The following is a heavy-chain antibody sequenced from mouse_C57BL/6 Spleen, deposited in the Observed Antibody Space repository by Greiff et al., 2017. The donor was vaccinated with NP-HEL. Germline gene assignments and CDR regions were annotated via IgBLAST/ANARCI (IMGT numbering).Heavy chain of an antibody. V-gene: IGHV1-69*01. CDR2: IDPSDSYT. CDR3: ARISSSPFYGSSHWYFDV. CDR1: GYTFTSYW. Sequence: QVQLQQPGAELVMPGASVKLSCKASGYTFTSYWMHWVKQRPGQGLEWIGEIDPSDSYTNYNQKFKGKSTLTVDKSSSTAYMQLSSLTSEDSAVYYCARISSSPFYGSSHWYFDVWGTGTTVTVSS. J-gene: IGHJ1*03. D-gene: IGHD1-1*01.